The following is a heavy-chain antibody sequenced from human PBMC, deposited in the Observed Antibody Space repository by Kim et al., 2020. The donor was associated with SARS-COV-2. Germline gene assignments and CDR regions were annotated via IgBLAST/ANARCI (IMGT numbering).Heavy chain of an antibody. D-gene: IGHD2-15*01. CDR3: ARSYCSGGDCYYVWFDS. CDR2: IYPDDSDT. J-gene: IGHJ5*01. CDR1: GYRLTRYW. Sequence: GESLKISCKGSGYRLTRYWIGWARQMPGKGLEWMGIIYPDDSDTRYSPSFRGQVTIPADKSNGTAYLQWSSLKASDTAIYYCARSYCSGGDCYYVWFDSWGKGTVVTVSS. V-gene: IGHV5-51*01.